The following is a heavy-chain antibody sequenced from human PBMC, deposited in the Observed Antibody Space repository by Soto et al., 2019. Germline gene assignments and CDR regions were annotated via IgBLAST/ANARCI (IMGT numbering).Heavy chain of an antibody. CDR2: ILPIFGRT. CDR1: GAIFSSNA. D-gene: IGHD5-18*01. J-gene: IGHJ4*02. V-gene: IGHV1-69*01. CDR3: AIWGRGYRFAPRFYFKY. Sequence: QVQLVQSGAEVKKPGSSVKVTCKASGAIFSSNAISWVRQAPGQGLKWMGGILPIFGRTNYAQKFQGRVTNTADESTRTAYMELRSLKAEATAGYNCAIWGRGYRFAPRFYFKYWGQGTLVNVSS.